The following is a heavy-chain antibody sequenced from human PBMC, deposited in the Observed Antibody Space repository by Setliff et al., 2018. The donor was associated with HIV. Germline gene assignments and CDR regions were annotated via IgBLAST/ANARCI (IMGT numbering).Heavy chain of an antibody. CDR3: ARGRWLQSFDY. Sequence: ASVKVSCKVSGGSFSSFAISWVRQAPGHGLEWMGGIIPMFGTTNYAQKLQGRVTLSADESTSTAYMQLSSLTSEDTAVYYCARGRWLQSFDYWARERWSPSPQ. D-gene: IGHD5-12*01. J-gene: IGHJ4*02. V-gene: IGHV1-69*13. CDR1: GGSFSSFA. CDR2: IIPMFGTT.